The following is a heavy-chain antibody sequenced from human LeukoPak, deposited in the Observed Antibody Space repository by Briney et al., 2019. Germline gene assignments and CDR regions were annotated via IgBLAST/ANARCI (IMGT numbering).Heavy chain of an antibody. D-gene: IGHD3-10*01. Sequence: PSQTLSLTCTVSGGSISSGGYYWSWIRQHPGKGLEWIGYIYYSGSTYYNPSLKSRVTISVDTSKNQFSLKLSSVTAADTAVYYCARSITMVRGVAYYFDYWGQGTLVTVSS. J-gene: IGHJ4*02. CDR1: GGSISSGGYY. CDR2: IYYSGST. V-gene: IGHV4-31*03. CDR3: ARSITMVRGVAYYFDY.